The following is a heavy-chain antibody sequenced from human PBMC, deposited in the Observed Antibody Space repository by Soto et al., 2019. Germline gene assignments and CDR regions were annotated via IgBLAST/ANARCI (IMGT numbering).Heavy chain of an antibody. CDR3: ARDHYDSTGHHKYYYHGMED. CDR2: IVPIFGTP. J-gene: IGHJ6*02. D-gene: IGHD3-22*01. Sequence: SVKVSCKASGGTFNNYAITWVRQAPGQGLEWMGGIVPIFGTPKYAQKFQGRVTITADKSTNMAYMELGSLRSEDTAVHFCARDHYDSTGHHKYYYHGMEDWGQGTTVTVSS. V-gene: IGHV1-69*06. CDR1: GGTFNNYA.